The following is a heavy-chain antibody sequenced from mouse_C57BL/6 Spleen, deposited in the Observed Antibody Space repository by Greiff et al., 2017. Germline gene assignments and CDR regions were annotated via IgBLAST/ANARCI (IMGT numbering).Heavy chain of an antibody. V-gene: IGHV2-2*01. CDR1: GFSLTSYG. Sequence: VQLVESGPGLVQPSQSLSITCTVSGFSLTSYGVHWVRQSPGKGLAWLGVIWSGGSTDYNAAFISRLSISKDNSKSQVFFKMNSLQADDTAIYYCAPISLYDGYYYAMDYWGQGTSVTVSS. J-gene: IGHJ4*01. CDR3: APISLYDGYYYAMDY. D-gene: IGHD2-3*01. CDR2: IWSGGST.